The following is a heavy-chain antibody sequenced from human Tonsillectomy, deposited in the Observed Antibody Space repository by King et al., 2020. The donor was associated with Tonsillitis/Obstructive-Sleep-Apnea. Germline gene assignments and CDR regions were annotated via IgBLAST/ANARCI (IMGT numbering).Heavy chain of an antibody. Sequence: TLKESGPALVKPTQTLTLTCTFSGFSLSTSGMCVSWIRQPPGKALEWLARIDWDDYKYYSTSLKTRLTLSKDPSKNQVVLTMTNMDPVDTATYYCARMAITTRYSGSYYAVHYFDYWGQGTWSPSPQ. CDR2: IDWDDYK. CDR1: GFSLSTSGMC. V-gene: IGHV2-70*11. D-gene: IGHD1-26*01. J-gene: IGHJ4*02. CDR3: ARMAITTRYSGSYYAVHYFDY.